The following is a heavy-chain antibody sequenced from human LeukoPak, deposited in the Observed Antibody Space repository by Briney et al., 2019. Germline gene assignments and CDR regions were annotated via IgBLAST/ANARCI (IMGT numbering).Heavy chain of an antibody. D-gene: IGHD3-22*01. J-gene: IGHJ4*02. CDR1: GFSFSSYG. V-gene: IGHV3-30*03. CDR2: MSYDGSKE. Sequence: PGGSLRLSCAASGFSFSSYGMHWVRQAPGKGLEWVAVMSYDGSKEYYADSVKGRFTISRDNSKNTLYLQMNSLRAEDTAGYYCATPPYDSSGYYQSTFDYWGQGTLVTVPS. CDR3: ATPPYDSSGYYQSTFDY.